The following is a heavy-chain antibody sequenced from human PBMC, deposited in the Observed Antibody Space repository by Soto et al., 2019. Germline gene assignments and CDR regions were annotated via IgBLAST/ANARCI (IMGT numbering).Heavy chain of an antibody. CDR3: ARDGLIAVAARYSWFDP. CDR2: VTANGGST. V-gene: IGHV3-23*01. D-gene: IGHD6-19*01. J-gene: IGHJ5*02. Sequence: PGGSLRLSCAATGFTFSVYAMTWVRQAPGKGLEWVSAVTANGGSTYSADSVKGRFTISRDNSKNTLFLQMNSLRAEDTAVYYCARDGLIAVAARYSWFDPWGQGTLVTVSS. CDR1: GFTFSVYA.